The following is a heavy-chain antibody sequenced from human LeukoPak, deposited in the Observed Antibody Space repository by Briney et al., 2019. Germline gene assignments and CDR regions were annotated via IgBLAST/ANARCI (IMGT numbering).Heavy chain of an antibody. CDR2: IYYSGST. Sequence: SETLSLTCTVSGGSISSSSYYWGWIRQPPGKGLEWIGSIYYSGSTYYNPSLKSRVTISVDTSKNQFSLKLSSVTAADTAVYYCARDFATHDYGDPSSYFDYWGQGTLVTVSS. J-gene: IGHJ4*02. CDR1: GGSISSSSYY. CDR3: ARDFATHDYGDPSSYFDY. V-gene: IGHV4-39*07. D-gene: IGHD4-17*01.